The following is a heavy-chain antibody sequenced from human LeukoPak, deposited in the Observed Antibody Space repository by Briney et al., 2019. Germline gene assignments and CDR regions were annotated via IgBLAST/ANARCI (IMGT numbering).Heavy chain of an antibody. CDR3: TTATSY. J-gene: IGHJ4*02. CDR2: IKSKTYGGTT. CDR1: GFTFSDAW. V-gene: IGHV3-15*01. Sequence: GGSLRLSCAASGFTFSDAWMSWVRQAPGKGLEWVDRIKSKTYGGTTDYPAPVKGRFTISRDDSKNTVYLQMNSLKTEDTAVYYCTTATSYWGQGSLVTVSS.